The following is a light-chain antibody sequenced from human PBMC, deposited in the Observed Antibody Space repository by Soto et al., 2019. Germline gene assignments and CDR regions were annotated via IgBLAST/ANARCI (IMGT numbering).Light chain of an antibody. CDR3: QQYNNWPPDRT. J-gene: IGKJ1*01. V-gene: IGKV3-15*01. CDR1: QSISSSY. Sequence: EIVLTQSPDTLSLSPGERATLSCRASQSISSSYLAWYQQKPGQAPRLLIYGASTRATGIPARFSGSGSGTEFTLTISSLQSEDFAIYFCQQYNNWPPDRTFGQGTKVEIK. CDR2: GAS.